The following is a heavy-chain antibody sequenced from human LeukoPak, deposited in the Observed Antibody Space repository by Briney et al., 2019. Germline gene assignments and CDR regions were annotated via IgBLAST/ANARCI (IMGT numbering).Heavy chain of an antibody. D-gene: IGHD2-15*01. CDR2: ISGSGGST. V-gene: IGHV3-23*01. J-gene: IGHJ4*02. CDR1: GFTFSRYA. Sequence: PGGSLRLSCAASGFTFSRYAMTWVPQPPGKGLEWVSAISGSGGSTYYADSVKGRFTISRDNSKNTLYLQMNSLRAEDTAVYYCARGPRASRYDFDYWGQGTLVTVSS. CDR3: ARGPRASRYDFDY.